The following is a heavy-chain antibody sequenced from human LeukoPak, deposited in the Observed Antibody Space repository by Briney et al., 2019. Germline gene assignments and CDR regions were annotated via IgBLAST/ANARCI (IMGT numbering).Heavy chain of an antibody. CDR3: ARPYYDFWSGCHDAFDI. CDR2: ISYDGTDK. Sequence: PGGSLRLSCAASNFNFRSYAMHWVRQAPGKGREWVAMISYDGTDKSHADSVRGRFTISRDNSQNRLYLQMNSLRAEDTAVYYCARPYYDFWSGCHDAFDIWGQGTMVTVSS. D-gene: IGHD3-3*01. CDR1: NFNFRSYA. V-gene: IGHV3-30*03. J-gene: IGHJ3*02.